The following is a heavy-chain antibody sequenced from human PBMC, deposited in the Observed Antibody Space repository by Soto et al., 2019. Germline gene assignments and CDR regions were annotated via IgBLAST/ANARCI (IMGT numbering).Heavy chain of an antibody. Sequence: EVQLLESGGGLVQPGGSLRLSCAASGFTFNNFAMSWVRQAPGKGLEWVSYIGGRDGTILYADSVKGRFAISRDNSNNTLYLQANSLRAEDTAVYYCTRGPYCDTSSFFLPNYYFAMDVWGRGTTVTVSS. CDR3: TRGPYCDTSSFFLPNYYFAMDV. J-gene: IGHJ6*02. D-gene: IGHD2-2*01. V-gene: IGHV3-23*01. CDR2: IGGRDGTI. CDR1: GFTFNNFA.